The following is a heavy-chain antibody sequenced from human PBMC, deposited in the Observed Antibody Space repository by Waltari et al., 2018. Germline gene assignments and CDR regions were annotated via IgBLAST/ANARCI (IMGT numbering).Heavy chain of an antibody. CDR2: ISYDGSNK. CDR3: VSGGYNYDSSGYPPFDY. D-gene: IGHD3-22*01. V-gene: IGHV3-30*03. Sequence: QVQLVESGGGVVQPGRSLRISCAASGFTFRSYGMHWVRQAPGKGLEWVAVISYDGSNKYYADSVRGRFTISRDNSKTTLYLQVSSLRAEDTAVYYCVSGGYNYDSSGYPPFDYWGQGTLVTVSS. J-gene: IGHJ4*02. CDR1: GFTFRSYG.